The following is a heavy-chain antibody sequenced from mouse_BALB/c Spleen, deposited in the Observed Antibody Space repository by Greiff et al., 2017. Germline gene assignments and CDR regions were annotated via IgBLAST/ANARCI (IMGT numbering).Heavy chain of an antibody. CDR2: IWAGGST. Sequence: VKLVESGPGLVAPSQSLSITCTVSGFSLTSYGVHWVRQPPGKGLEWLGVIWAGGSTNYNSALMSRLSISKDNSKSQVFLKMNSLQTDDTAMYYCAREFYDYDGGYYAMDYWGQGTSVTVSS. D-gene: IGHD2-4*01. CDR1: GFSLTSYG. CDR3: AREFYDYDGGYYAMDY. J-gene: IGHJ4*01. V-gene: IGHV2-9*02.